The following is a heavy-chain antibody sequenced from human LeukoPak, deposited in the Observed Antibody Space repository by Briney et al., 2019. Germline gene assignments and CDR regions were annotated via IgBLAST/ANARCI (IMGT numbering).Heavy chain of an antibody. Sequence: GGSLRLSCAASGFTFSSYAMSWVRQAPGKGLEWVSGISGSGTSTYYADSVKGRFTISRDNSKNTLSLQMNSLRAGDTAVYYCAKGGSRFTMVQVDYWGQGTLVTVSS. CDR1: GFTFSSYA. J-gene: IGHJ4*02. D-gene: IGHD3-10*01. V-gene: IGHV3-23*01. CDR3: AKGGSRFTMVQVDY. CDR2: ISGSGTST.